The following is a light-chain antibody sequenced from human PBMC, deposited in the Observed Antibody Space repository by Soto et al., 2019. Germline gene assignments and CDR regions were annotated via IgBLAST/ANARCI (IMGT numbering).Light chain of an antibody. CDR2: DFT. V-gene: IGLV2-11*01. CDR3: CSYAGSYVV. CDR1: SSDVGGHSY. J-gene: IGLJ2*01. Sequence: QSALTQPRSVSGSPGQSVAISCTGTSSDVGGHSYVSWYQHHPGKAPKLMIYDFTKRPSGVPDRLSGCKSGNTASLTISGLAAEDEGDYYCCSYAGSYVVFGGGTKLTVL.